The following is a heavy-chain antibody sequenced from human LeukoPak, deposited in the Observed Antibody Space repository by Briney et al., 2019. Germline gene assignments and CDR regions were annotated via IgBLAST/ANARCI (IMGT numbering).Heavy chain of an antibody. CDR3: AKGWRWLQYTLGY. CDR2: ISYDGSNK. D-gene: IGHD5-24*01. CDR1: GFTFSSYG. J-gene: IGHJ4*02. V-gene: IGHV3-30*18. Sequence: PGRSLRLSCAASGFTFSSYGMHWVRQAPGKGLEWVAVISYDGSNKYYADSVKGRFTISRDNSKNTLYLQMNSLRAEDTAVYYCAKGWRWLQYTLGYWGQGTLVTVSS.